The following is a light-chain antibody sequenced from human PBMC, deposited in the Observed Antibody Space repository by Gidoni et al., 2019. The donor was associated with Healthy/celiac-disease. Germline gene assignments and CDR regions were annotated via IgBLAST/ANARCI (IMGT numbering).Light chain of an antibody. Sequence: AIQLTQSPSSLSASVGDRVTITCRASQGIGNDLGWYQQKPGTTPKLLIFAASRLKSGVPSRFSGGGSGTEFTLTISSLQTEDFATYYGLQDYTYPYTFGQGIKLEIK. CDR3: LQDYTYPYT. CDR2: AAS. CDR1: QGIGND. J-gene: IGKJ2*01. V-gene: IGKV1-6*01.